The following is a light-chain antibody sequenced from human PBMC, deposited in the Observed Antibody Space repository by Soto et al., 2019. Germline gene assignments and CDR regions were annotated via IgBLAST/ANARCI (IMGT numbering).Light chain of an antibody. CDR2: GTS. CDR3: QQYGGSPTWT. J-gene: IGKJ1*01. CDR1: QSVSSSY. Sequence: ETVLTQSPATLSLSPGERATLSCRTSQSVSSSYLAWYQQKPGQAPRLLIHGTSTRATGIPNRFSGSGPGTDFTLTISGLEAEDVAVYYCQQYGGSPTWTFGQGTKVEIK. V-gene: IGKV3-20*01.